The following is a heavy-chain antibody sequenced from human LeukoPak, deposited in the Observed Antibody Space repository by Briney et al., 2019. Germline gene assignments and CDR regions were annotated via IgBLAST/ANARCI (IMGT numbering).Heavy chain of an antibody. CDR3: ARAGYSYGTGYYFDY. J-gene: IGHJ4*02. CDR1: GGSISNYY. D-gene: IGHD5-18*01. Sequence: SETLSLTCTVSGGSISNYYWTWVRQPPGKGLEWIGFVYCTGGTNYNPSLKSRVTISVDMSKNQFSLQLKSVTAADTAVYYCARAGYSYGTGYYFDYWGQGTLVTVSS. V-gene: IGHV4-59*01. CDR2: VYCTGGT.